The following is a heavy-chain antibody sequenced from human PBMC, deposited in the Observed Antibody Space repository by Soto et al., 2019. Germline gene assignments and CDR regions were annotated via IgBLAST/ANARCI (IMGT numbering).Heavy chain of an antibody. CDR2: IFSNDEK. V-gene: IGHV2-26*01. D-gene: IGHD4-17*01. Sequence: QVTLKESGPVLVKPTETLTLTCTVSGFSLSNARMGVSWIRQPPGKALEWLAHIFSNDEKSYSTSLKSRLTISKDTSKSQVVLTMTNMDPVDTATYYCARINRGDYWLREYNWFDPWGQGTLVTVSS. CDR3: ARINRGDYWLREYNWFDP. CDR1: GFSLSNARMG. J-gene: IGHJ5*02.